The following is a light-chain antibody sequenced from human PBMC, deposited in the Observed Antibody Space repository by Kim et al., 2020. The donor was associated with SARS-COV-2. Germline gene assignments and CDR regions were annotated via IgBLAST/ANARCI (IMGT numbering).Light chain of an antibody. V-gene: IGLV2-14*01. J-gene: IGLJ3*02. CDR2: DVA. Sequence: QAASVSGSPGQSITISCTGTSSDIGGYNYVSWYQQHPAKAPKLMIYDVAKRPSGISNRFSGSKSGNTASLTISGLQTEDEADYFCSSYTSSTTWVFGGGTQLTVL. CDR3: SSYTSSTTWV. CDR1: SSDIGGYNY.